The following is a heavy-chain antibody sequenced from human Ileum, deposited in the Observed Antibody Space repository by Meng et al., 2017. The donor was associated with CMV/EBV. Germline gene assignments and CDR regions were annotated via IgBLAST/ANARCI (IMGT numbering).Heavy chain of an antibody. Sequence: GSISSSSYYWGWIRQPPGKGLEWIGSIYYSGSTYYNPSLKSRVTISVDTSKNQFSLKLSSVTAADTAVYYCARDIVYYDSSGFFDYWGQGTLVTVSS. J-gene: IGHJ4*02. CDR3: ARDIVYYDSSGFFDY. D-gene: IGHD3-22*01. CDR2: IYYSGST. CDR1: GSISSSSYY. V-gene: IGHV4-39*07.